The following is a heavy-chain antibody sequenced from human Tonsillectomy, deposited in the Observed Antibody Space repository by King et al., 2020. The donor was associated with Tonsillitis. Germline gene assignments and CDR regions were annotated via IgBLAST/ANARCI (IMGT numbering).Heavy chain of an antibody. CDR1: GFTFSDYY. Sequence: VQLVESGGGLVKPGGSLRLSCAASGFTFSDYYMSWIRQAPGKGLEWVSYISSSGSTTYYADSVKGRFTISRDNAKNSLYLQMNSLSAEDTAVYYWAGVARSGSHFDYWGQGTLVTVSS. CDR2: ISSSGSTT. V-gene: IGHV3-11*01. D-gene: IGHD3-3*01. J-gene: IGHJ4*02. CDR3: AGVARSGSHFDY.